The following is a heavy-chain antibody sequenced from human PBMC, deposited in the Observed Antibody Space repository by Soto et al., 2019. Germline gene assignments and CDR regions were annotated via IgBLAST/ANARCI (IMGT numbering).Heavy chain of an antibody. D-gene: IGHD6-19*01. Sequence: SETLSLTCTVSGGSISSGGYYWSWIRQHPGKGLEWIGYIYYSGSTYYNPSLQSRVTISVDTSKNQISLKLSSVTAADTAMYYCARHKPNSDGWYYYGTDVWGQGTTVTVSS. CDR2: IYYSGST. V-gene: IGHV4-39*01. J-gene: IGHJ6*02. CDR1: GGSISSGGYY. CDR3: ARHKPNSDGWYYYGTDV.